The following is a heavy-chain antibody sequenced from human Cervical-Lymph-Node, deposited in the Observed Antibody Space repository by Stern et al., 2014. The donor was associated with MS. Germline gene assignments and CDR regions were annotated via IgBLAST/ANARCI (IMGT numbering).Heavy chain of an antibody. CDR2: IIPIFGTA. V-gene: IGHV1-69*01. Sequence: QEQLVQSGAEVKKPGSSVKVSCKASGGTFSSYAISWVRQAPGQGLEWMAGIIPIFGTANYAQKVQGRFTITADASTTTASLQLRSLRSEDKAVYYCARGELKEGLVRGMDVWGQGTMVTVSS. D-gene: IGHD1-26*01. CDR3: ARGELKEGLVRGMDV. J-gene: IGHJ6*02. CDR1: GGTFSSYA.